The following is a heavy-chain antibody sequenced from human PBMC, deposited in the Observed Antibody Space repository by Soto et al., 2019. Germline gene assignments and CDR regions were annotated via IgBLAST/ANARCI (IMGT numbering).Heavy chain of an antibody. V-gene: IGHV1-69*01. J-gene: IGHJ6*02. CDR2: IIPLFNTT. Sequence: QVQLVQSGAEVKRPGSSVMVSCTASGGTFSNFGLAWVRQAPGQGLQWMGGIIPLFNTTHYAQTFKGRVTVTADGATGTGYMELSSLRSDDTAVYYCARVSLHCSSGTCYSLDQDFGMDVWGQGTTVTVS. CDR3: ARVSLHCSSGTCYSLDQDFGMDV. CDR1: GGTFSNFG. D-gene: IGHD2-15*01.